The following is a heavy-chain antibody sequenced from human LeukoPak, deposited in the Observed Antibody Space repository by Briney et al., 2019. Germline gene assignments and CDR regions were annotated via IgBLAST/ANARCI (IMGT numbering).Heavy chain of an antibody. J-gene: IGHJ4*02. Sequence: SETLSLTCAVYGGSFSGYYWSWIRQPPGKGLEWIGEINHSGSTNYNPSLKSRVTISVNTSKNQFSLKLSSVTAADTAVYYCARDSESYSSSWSAPFDYWGQGTLVTVSS. D-gene: IGHD6-13*01. CDR3: ARDSESYSSSWSAPFDY. CDR2: INHSGST. V-gene: IGHV4-34*01. CDR1: GGSFSGYY.